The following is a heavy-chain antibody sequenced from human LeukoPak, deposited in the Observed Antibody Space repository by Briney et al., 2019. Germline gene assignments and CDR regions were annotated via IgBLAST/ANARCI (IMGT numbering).Heavy chain of an antibody. CDR3: ARDLSGYDDFDY. Sequence: GRSLRLSCAASGFTFSAYGMHWVRQAPGKGLVWVSRINSDGRSTNYADSVKGRFTISRDNAKNTLYLQMNSLRAEDTAVYYCARDLSGYDDFDYWGQGTLVTVSS. D-gene: IGHD5-12*01. CDR1: GFTFSAYG. V-gene: IGHV3-74*01. J-gene: IGHJ4*02. CDR2: INSDGRST.